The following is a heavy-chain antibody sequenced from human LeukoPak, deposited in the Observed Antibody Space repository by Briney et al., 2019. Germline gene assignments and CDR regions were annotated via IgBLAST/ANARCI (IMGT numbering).Heavy chain of an antibody. J-gene: IGHJ4*02. Sequence: GGSLRLSCASGFTVSSNYMSWVRQAPGKGLEWVSVIYSGGSTYYADSVKGRFTISRDNSKNTLYLQMNSLRAEDTAVYYCAREFVDWGQGTLVTVSS. V-gene: IGHV3-53*01. D-gene: IGHD6-6*01. CDR3: AREFVD. CDR2: IYSGGST. CDR1: GFTVSSNY.